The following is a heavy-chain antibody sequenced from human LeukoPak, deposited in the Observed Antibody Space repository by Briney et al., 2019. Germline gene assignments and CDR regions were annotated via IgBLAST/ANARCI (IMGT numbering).Heavy chain of an antibody. V-gene: IGHV3-30-3*01. CDR3: ARDLGATYYGMDV. J-gene: IGHJ6*02. D-gene: IGHD1-26*01. Sequence: GGSLRLSCAASGFTFSSYAMLGVRQAPGKGVVGVAVISYDGSNKYYADSMKGRFTISRDHSKNTLYLQMNSLRAEDTAVYYCARDLGATYYGMDVWGQRTTVTVSS. CDR2: ISYDGSNK. CDR1: GFTFSSYA.